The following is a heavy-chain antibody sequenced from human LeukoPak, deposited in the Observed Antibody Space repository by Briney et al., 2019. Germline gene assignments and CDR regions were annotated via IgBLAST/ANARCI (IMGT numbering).Heavy chain of an antibody. Sequence: GRSLRLSCAASGFTFSSYGMHWVRQAPGKGLEWVAVISYDGSNKYYADSVKGRFTISRDNSKNTLYLQMNSLRAEDTAVYYCAKRMGPSIAATDLDYWGQGSLVTVSS. V-gene: IGHV3-30*18. D-gene: IGHD6-13*01. CDR2: ISYDGSNK. CDR1: GFTFSSYG. CDR3: AKRMGPSIAATDLDY. J-gene: IGHJ4*02.